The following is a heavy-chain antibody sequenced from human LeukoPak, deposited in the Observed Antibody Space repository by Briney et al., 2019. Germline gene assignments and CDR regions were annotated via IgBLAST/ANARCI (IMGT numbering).Heavy chain of an antibody. CDR3: AKDGAAAWG. J-gene: IGHJ4*02. CDR1: GFTFSSYG. D-gene: IGHD6-13*01. Sequence: PGGSLRLSCAAPGFTFSSYGMHWVRQAPGKGLEWVAVISYDGSNKYCADSVKGRFTISRDNSKNTLYLQMNSLRAEDTAVYYCAKDGAAAWGWGQGTLVTVSS. CDR2: ISYDGSNK. V-gene: IGHV3-30*18.